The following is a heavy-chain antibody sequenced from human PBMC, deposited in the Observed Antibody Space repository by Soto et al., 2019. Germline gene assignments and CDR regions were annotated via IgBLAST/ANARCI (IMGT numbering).Heavy chain of an antibody. CDR1: GGSFSGYY. Sequence: PSETLSLTCAVYGGSFSGYYWSWFRQPPGKGLEWFGEINHSGSTNYNPSLKSRVTISVDTSKNQFSLKLSSVTAADTAVYYCARGFLKDDYVWGSYRYTYYFDYWGQGTLVTVSP. CDR2: INHSGST. CDR3: ARGFLKDDYVWGSYRYTYYFDY. D-gene: IGHD3-16*02. J-gene: IGHJ4*02. V-gene: IGHV4-34*01.